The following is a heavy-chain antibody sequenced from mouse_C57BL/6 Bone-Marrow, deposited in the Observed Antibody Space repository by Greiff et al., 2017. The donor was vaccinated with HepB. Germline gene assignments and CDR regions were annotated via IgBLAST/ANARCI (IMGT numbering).Heavy chain of an antibody. D-gene: IGHD5-1-1*01. CDR1: GYTFTSYW. CDR3: ARADHHTYSTGGRDY. CDR2: IYPSDSET. J-gene: IGHJ2*01. V-gene: IGHV1-61*01. Sequence: VKLQESGAELVRPGSSVKLSCKASGYTFTSYWMDWVKQRPGQGLEWIGNIYPSDSETHYNQKFKDKATLTVDKSSSTAYMQLSSLTSEDSAVYYCARADHHTYSTGGRDYWGQGTTLTVSS.